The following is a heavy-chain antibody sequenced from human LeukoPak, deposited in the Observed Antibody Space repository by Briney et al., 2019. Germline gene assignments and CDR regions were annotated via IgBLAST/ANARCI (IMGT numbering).Heavy chain of an antibody. J-gene: IGHJ6*02. D-gene: IGHD1-14*01. CDR1: GFTFSDFY. CDR3: ARDTNNGLDV. CDR2: ISSSGRLM. V-gene: IGHV3-11*01. Sequence: GGSLRLSCAASGFTFSDFYINWIRQAPGKGLEWVSHISSSGRLMQYADSVKGRFTITRDNAQNFMSLQMNSLKPEDTAVYYCARDTNNGLDVWGRGTTVTVSS.